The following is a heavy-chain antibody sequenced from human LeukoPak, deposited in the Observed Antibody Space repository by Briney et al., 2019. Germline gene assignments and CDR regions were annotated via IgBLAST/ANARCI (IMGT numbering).Heavy chain of an antibody. CDR1: GFTFDDYA. CDR3: AKAVAVAYYFDY. J-gene: IGHJ4*02. CDR2: ISWNSGSI. D-gene: IGHD6-19*01. V-gene: IGHV3-9*01. Sequence: PGGSLRLSCAASGFTFDDYAMHWVRQAPGKGLEWVSGISWNSGSIGYADSVKGRFTISRDNAKNSLYLQMNSLRAEDTALYYCAKAVAVAYYFDYWGQGTLVTVSS.